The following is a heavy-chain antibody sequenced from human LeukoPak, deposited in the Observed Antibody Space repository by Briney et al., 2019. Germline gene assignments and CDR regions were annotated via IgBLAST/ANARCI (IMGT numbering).Heavy chain of an antibody. J-gene: IGHJ4*02. Sequence: PGGSLRLSCAASGFTFSRYWKHWVRQAPGKGLVWVSRSNSDGNSASYADSVKGRFTISRDNAKNTLYLQMNSLRAEDTAVYYCARVACSSTSCTDFDYWGQGTLVTVSS. D-gene: IGHD2-2*01. CDR2: SNSDGNSA. CDR1: GFTFSRYW. CDR3: ARVACSSTSCTDFDY. V-gene: IGHV3-74*01.